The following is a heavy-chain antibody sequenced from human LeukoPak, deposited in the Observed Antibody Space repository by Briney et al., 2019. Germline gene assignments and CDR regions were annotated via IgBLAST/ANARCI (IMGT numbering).Heavy chain of an antibody. J-gene: IGHJ5*02. V-gene: IGHV3-30*04. D-gene: IGHD3-16*01. CDR1: GFTFSSYP. Sequence: PGGSLRLSCAASGFTFSSYPLHGVRQAPGKGLEWVTLISNDGRKIYYADSVKVRFTISRDNSQNTLYLQMNSLRAEDTAVYYCGKDRGDHCDYVGCFDPWGQGTLVTVSS. CDR2: ISNDGRKI. CDR3: GKDRGDHCDYVGCFDP.